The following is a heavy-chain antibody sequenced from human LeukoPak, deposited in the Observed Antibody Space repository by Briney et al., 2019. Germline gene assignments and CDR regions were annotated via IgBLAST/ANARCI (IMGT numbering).Heavy chain of an antibody. Sequence: SETLSLTCTVSGGSISSYYWSWIRQPPGKGLEWIGYIYYSGSTNYNPSLKSRVTISVDTSKNQFSLKLSSVTAADTAVYYCARGGHGYSSSWYDFDYWGQGTLVTVSS. CDR1: GGSISSYY. D-gene: IGHD6-13*01. J-gene: IGHJ4*02. V-gene: IGHV4-59*01. CDR2: IYYSGST. CDR3: ARGGHGYSSSWYDFDY.